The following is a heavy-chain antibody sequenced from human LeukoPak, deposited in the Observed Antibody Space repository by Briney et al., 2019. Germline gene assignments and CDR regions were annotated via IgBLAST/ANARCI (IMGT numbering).Heavy chain of an antibody. J-gene: IGHJ4*02. CDR1: GFVFSHFT. V-gene: IGHV3-23*01. Sequence: PGGALRLSCAASGFVFSHFTMTWVRQAPGKGLEWVSSINGSGDATKYADSVMGRFTISRDNSKNTLYLQMNSLRAEDTAVYYCAKDHAVFGVVIEYYFDYWGQGTLVTVSS. CDR3: AKDHAVFGVVIEYYFDY. CDR2: INGSGDAT. D-gene: IGHD3-3*01.